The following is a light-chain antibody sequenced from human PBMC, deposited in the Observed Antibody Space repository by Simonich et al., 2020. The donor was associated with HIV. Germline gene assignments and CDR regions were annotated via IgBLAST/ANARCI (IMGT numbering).Light chain of an antibody. Sequence: DIVMTQSPDSLAVSLGERATINCKSSQSVLYSSNNKNYLAWYTQKPGQPPKLLIYWASTRESGVPDRFSGSGSGTDFTLTISSLQAEDVAVYYCQQYYSTPRTFGQGTKVEIK. CDR1: QSVLYSSNNKNY. V-gene: IGKV4-1*01. CDR2: WAS. CDR3: QQYYSTPRT. J-gene: IGKJ1*01.